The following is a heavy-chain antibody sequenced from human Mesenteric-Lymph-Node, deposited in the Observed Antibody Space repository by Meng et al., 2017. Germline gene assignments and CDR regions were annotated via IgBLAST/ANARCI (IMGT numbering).Heavy chain of an antibody. Sequence: QVQLGQSGAEVKKPGASVKVSCKASGYTFTTYNINWVRQATGQGLEWMGWMSPNTGNTGYAQKFQGRVTMTSDTSMSTAYMELSALSSEDTAVYYCARDPEFAYWGQGTLVTVSS. J-gene: IGHJ4*02. V-gene: IGHV1-8*01. CDR3: ARDPEFAY. CDR2: MSPNTGNT. CDR1: GYTFTTYN. D-gene: IGHD3-10*01.